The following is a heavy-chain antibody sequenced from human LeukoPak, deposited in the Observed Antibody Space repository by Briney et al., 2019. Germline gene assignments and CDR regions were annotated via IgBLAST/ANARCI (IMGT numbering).Heavy chain of an antibody. D-gene: IGHD6-25*01. V-gene: IGHV3-23*01. CDR1: GFTFSSYT. Sequence: GGSLRLSCAASGFTFSSYTMGWVRQAPGKGLEGVSEINDSGGNTYYARSVKGRFTISRDNSKNTVYLQMNSLGAEDTAVYYCAKERRDGYPDLDYWGQGTLVTVSS. CDR3: AKERRDGYPDLDY. J-gene: IGHJ4*02. CDR2: INDSGGNT.